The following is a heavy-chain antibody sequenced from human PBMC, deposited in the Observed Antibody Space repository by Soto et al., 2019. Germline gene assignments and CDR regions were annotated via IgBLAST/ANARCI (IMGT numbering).Heavy chain of an antibody. J-gene: IGHJ4*02. CDR3: AASSGWLFDY. CDR2: IKEDGSEK. CDR1: KFTFSSYW. V-gene: IGHV3-7*03. D-gene: IGHD6-19*01. Sequence: GALRLSCTASKFTFSSYWMNWVRQAPGKGLEWVANIKEDGSEKYYVDSVKGRFTISRDNAKNSVFLQMNSLRADDTAAYYCAASSGWLFDYWGQGTLVTVSS.